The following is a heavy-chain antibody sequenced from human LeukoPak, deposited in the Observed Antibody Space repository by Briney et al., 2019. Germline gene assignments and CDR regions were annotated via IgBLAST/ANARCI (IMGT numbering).Heavy chain of an antibody. CDR3: VKGGRICSSSTCRVDY. V-gene: IGHV3-23*01. J-gene: IGHJ4*02. D-gene: IGHD2-2*01. CDR2: ISGSGAVT. Sequence: PGGSLRLSCAASGFSFGSHAMSWVRQAPGKGLEWVSVISGSGAVTHYADSVKGRFTISRDKSNNMLYLQMDNPSAEDTAIYYCVKGGRICSSSTCRVDYWGQGTLVTVSS. CDR1: GFSFGSHA.